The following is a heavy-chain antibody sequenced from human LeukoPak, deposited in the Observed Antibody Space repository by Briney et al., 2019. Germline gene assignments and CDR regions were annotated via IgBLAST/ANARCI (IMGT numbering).Heavy chain of an antibody. CDR3: ARNIWFGESADAFDI. D-gene: IGHD3-10*01. Sequence: ASVKVSCKASGYTFTGYYMHWVRQAPGRGLEWMGWIYPKSGGTNYAQKFQGRVTMTRDTSISTAYMELSRLRSDDTALYYCARNIWFGESADAFDIWGQGTLVTVFS. CDR2: IYPKSGGT. J-gene: IGHJ3*02. CDR1: GYTFTGYY. V-gene: IGHV1-2*02.